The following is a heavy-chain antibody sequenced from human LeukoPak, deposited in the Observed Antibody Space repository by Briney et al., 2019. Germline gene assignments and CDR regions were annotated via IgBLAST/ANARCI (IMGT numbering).Heavy chain of an antibody. CDR3: AKESNSSDNWYFDL. CDR2: IYYSGST. J-gene: IGHJ2*01. CDR1: GGSISSYY. V-gene: IGHV4-59*01. D-gene: IGHD2/OR15-2a*01. Sequence: PSETLSLTCTVSGGSISSYYWSWIRQPPGKGLEWIGYIYYSGSTNYNPSLKSRVTISVDTSKNQFSLKLSSVTAADTAVYYYAKESNSSDNWYFDLWGRGTLVTVSS.